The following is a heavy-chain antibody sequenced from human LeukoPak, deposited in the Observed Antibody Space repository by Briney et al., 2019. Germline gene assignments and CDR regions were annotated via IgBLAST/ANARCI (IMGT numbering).Heavy chain of an antibody. J-gene: IGHJ4*02. CDR1: GFTYSSTW. V-gene: IGHV3-74*01. CDR3: VRDRYYVPDY. Sequence: GGSLRLSCAASGFTYSSTWMHWFRQVPGKGPVWVSRIHSDGSTTIYADSVKGRFTISRDNARNTLYLQMNSLRAEDTAVYYCVRDRYYVPDYWGQGTLVTVSS. D-gene: IGHD3-16*01. CDR2: IHSDGSTT.